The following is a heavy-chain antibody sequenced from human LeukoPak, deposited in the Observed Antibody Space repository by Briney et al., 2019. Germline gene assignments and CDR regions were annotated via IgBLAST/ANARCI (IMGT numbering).Heavy chain of an antibody. Sequence: GASVKVSCKASGGTLSTYAISWVRQTPGQGLEWMGGVIPIFGTIKYAQKFQGRFTMTTEESTGAAYMELRSLYSEDTGVYYCASNLGKRWLQTPSFDYWGPGTLVTVSS. CDR2: VIPIFGTI. V-gene: IGHV1-69*05. CDR1: GGTLSTYA. J-gene: IGHJ4*02. CDR3: ASNLGKRWLQTPSFDY. D-gene: IGHD5-24*01.